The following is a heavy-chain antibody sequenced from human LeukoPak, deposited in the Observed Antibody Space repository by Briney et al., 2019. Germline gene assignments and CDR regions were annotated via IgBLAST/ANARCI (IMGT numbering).Heavy chain of an antibody. CDR3: ARKATVTPFDAFDI. V-gene: IGHV3-66*01. J-gene: IGHJ3*02. Sequence: PGGSLRLSCAASGFTVSSNYMSWVRQAPGKGLEWVSVIYSGGSTYYADSVKGRFTISRDNSKNTLYLQMNSLRAEDTAVYYCARKATVTPFDAFDIWGQGTMVSVSS. D-gene: IGHD4-17*01. CDR2: IYSGGST. CDR1: GFTVSSNY.